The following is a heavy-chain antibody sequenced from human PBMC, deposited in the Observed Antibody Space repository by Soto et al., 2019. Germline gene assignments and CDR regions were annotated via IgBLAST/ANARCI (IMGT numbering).Heavy chain of an antibody. CDR2: IIPIFGTA. CDR3: ARVSISSSPPPYYYYYYGMDV. V-gene: IGHV1-69*06. J-gene: IGHJ6*02. CDR1: GGTFSSYA. D-gene: IGHD6-13*01. Sequence: SVKVSCKASGGTFSSYAISWVRQAPGQGLEWMGGIIPIFGTANYAQKFQGRVTITADKSTSTAYMELSSLRSEDTAVYYCARVSISSSPPPYYYYYYGMDVWGQGTTVTVSS.